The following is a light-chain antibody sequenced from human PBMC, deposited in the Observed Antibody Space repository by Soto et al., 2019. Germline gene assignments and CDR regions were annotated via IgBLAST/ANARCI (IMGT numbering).Light chain of an antibody. CDR3: QQYGSSPSWT. V-gene: IGKV3-20*01. J-gene: IGKJ1*01. Sequence: EIVLTQSPGTLSLSPGERATLSCRASQSVSSSYLAWYQQKPGQAPRLLIYGASSMATGIPDRFSGSGSGTDFTLTISRLEPEDSAVYYCQQYGSSPSWTFGQGTKVEIK. CDR1: QSVSSSY. CDR2: GAS.